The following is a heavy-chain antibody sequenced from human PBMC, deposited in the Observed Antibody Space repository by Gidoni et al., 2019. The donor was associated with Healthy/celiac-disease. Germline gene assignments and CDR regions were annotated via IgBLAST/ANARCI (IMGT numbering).Heavy chain of an antibody. J-gene: IGHJ3*02. CDR3: AHLIITMVRGARRVDAFDI. CDR1: GFSLSTSGVG. CDR2: IYLNDDK. Sequence: QITLKESGPTLVKPTQTLTLTCTFSGFSLSTSGVGVGLIRKPPGKALEWLALIYLNDDKRYSPSLKSRLTITKDTSKNHVVLTMTNMDPVDTATYYCAHLIITMVRGARRVDAFDIWGQGTMVTVSS. D-gene: IGHD3-10*01. V-gene: IGHV2-5*01.